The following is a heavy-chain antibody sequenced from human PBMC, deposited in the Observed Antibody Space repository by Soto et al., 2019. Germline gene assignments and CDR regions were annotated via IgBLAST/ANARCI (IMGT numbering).Heavy chain of an antibody. CDR2: IVPIFRTA. Sequence: SVKVSCKASVGNLRSYAITSVRQAPGQGLEWTGGIVPIFRTANYAQKFQGRVTITADDSASTVYMELSSLTSEDTAVYYCARCSYTGSPTNWFEPWDQGTLVTVSS. D-gene: IGHD1-26*01. J-gene: IGHJ5*02. CDR1: VGNLRSYA. CDR3: ARCSYTGSPTNWFEP. V-gene: IGHV1-69*13.